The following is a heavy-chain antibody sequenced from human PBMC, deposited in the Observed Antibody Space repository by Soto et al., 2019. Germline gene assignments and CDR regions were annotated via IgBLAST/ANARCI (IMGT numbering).Heavy chain of an antibody. V-gene: IGHV3-30-3*01. CDR3: ASGIAAQSDYGMDV. CDR2: ISYDGSNK. D-gene: IGHD6-13*01. CDR1: GFTFSSYA. Sequence: LRLSCAASGFTFSSYAMHWVRQAPGRGLEWVAVISYDGSNKYHADSVKGRFTISRDNFKNTLYLQMNSLRAEDTAVYYCASGIAAQSDYGMDVWGQGTTVTVSS. J-gene: IGHJ6*02.